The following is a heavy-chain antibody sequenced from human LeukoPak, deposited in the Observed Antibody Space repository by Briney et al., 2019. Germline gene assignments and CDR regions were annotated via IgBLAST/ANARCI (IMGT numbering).Heavy chain of an antibody. V-gene: IGHV3-23*01. CDR1: GFTFNIYA. D-gene: IGHD3-10*01. J-gene: IGHJ4*02. CDR2: ISGSGVST. Sequence: PGGALRLSCAPSGFTFNIYAMNWVRQAPGEGREWVAAISGSGVSTRDADSVKGRFTISRDNSKNTLYLQMSSLRAEDTAVYYCAKDHMSSPVTYGCSFNSWGQGTLVTVSS. CDR3: AKDHMSSPVTYGCSFNS.